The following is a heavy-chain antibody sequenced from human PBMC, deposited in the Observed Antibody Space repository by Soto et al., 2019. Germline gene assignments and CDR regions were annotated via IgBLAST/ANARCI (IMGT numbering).Heavy chain of an antibody. CDR2: IYYSGST. CDR1: GGSISSYY. V-gene: IGHV4-59*01. CDR3: ARIKSGWSYYFDY. D-gene: IGHD6-19*01. J-gene: IGHJ4*02. Sequence: SETLSLTCTVSGGSISSYYWSWIRQPPGKGLEWIGYIYYSGSTNYNPSLKSRVTISVDTSKNQFSLKLSSVTAADTAVYYCARIKSGWSYYFDYWGQGTLVPSPQ.